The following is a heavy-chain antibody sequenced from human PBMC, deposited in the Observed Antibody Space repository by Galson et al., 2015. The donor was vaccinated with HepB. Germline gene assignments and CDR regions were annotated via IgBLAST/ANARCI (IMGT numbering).Heavy chain of an antibody. CDR2: ISYDGSNK. CDR1: GFTFSSYA. J-gene: IGHJ6*02. V-gene: IGHV3-30*04. D-gene: IGHD2-15*01. CDR3: ARGYCSGGSCYPYYYYGMDV. Sequence: SLRLSCAASGFTFSSYAMHWVRQAPGKGLEWVAVISYDGSNKYYADSVKGRFTISRDNSKNTLYLQMNSLRAEDTAVYYCARGYCSGGSCYPYYYYGMDVWGQGTTVTVSS.